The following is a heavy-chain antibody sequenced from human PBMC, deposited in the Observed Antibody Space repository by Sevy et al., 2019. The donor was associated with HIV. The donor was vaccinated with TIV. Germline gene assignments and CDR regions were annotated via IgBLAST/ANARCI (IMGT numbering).Heavy chain of an antibody. J-gene: IGHJ6*02. CDR2: INHSGST. CDR1: GGSFSGYY. CDR3: ARDLGLLWFREFRYYYYGMDV. Sequence: SETLSLTCAVYGGSFSGYYWSWIRQPPGKGLEWIGEINHSGSTNYNPSLKSRVTISVDTSKNQFSLKLRSVTAADTAVYYCARDLGLLWFREFRYYYYGMDVWGQGTTVTVSS. V-gene: IGHV4-34*01. D-gene: IGHD3-10*01.